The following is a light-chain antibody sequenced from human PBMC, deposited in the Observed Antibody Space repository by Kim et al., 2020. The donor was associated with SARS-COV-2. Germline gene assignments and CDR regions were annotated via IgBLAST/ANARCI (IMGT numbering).Light chain of an antibody. J-gene: IGKJ3*01. Sequence: ASTGDRVTINCRASQGINSNLAWYQQKPGKAPKLLIYAASTLQSGVPSRFSGSGSGTEFTLTISCLQSEDFATYYCQQFYSYPFTFGPGTKVDIK. CDR3: QQFYSYPFT. V-gene: IGKV1-8*01. CDR2: AAS. CDR1: QGINSN.